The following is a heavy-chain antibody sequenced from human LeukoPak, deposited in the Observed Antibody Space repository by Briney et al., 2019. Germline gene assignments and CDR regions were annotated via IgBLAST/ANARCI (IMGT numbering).Heavy chain of an antibody. CDR1: GGSISSYY. D-gene: IGHD4-17*01. Sequence: PSETLSLTCTVSGGSISSYYWSWIRQPPGKGLEWIGYIYYSGSTNYNPSLKSRVTISVDTSKNQFSLKLSTVTAADTAVYYCARAPDYGDYVRYYFDYWGQGTLVTVSS. CDR2: IYYSGST. CDR3: ARAPDYGDYVRYYFDY. J-gene: IGHJ4*02. V-gene: IGHV4-59*01.